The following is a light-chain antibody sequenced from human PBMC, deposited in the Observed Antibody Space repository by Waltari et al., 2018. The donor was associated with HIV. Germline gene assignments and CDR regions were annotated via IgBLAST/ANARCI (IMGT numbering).Light chain of an antibody. CDR3: NSRDSSGYSYV. CDR2: GKN. J-gene: IGLJ1*01. Sequence: SWYQQKPGRAPLLVISGKNNRPSGIPDRFSGSSSGNTASLTITGAQADDEADYYCNSRDSSGYSYVFGTGTKVTIL. V-gene: IGLV3-19*01.